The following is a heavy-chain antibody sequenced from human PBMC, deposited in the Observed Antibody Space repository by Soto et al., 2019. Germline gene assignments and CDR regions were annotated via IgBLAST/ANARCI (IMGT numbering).Heavy chain of an antibody. J-gene: IGHJ3*02. CDR3: ARQFGYYYDSSGYRDAFDI. D-gene: IGHD3-22*01. CDR2: INAGNGNT. Sequence: ASVKVSCKASGYTFTGYAMHWVRQAPGQRLEWMGWINAGNGNTKYSQKFQGRFTITRDTSASTAYMELSSLRSEDTAVYYCARQFGYYYDSSGYRDAFDIWGQGTMVTVSS. CDR1: GYTFTGYA. V-gene: IGHV1-3*01.